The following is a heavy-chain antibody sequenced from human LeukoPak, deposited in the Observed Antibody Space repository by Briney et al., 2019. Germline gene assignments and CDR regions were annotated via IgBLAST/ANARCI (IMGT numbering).Heavy chain of an antibody. Sequence: GGAPRLLCVAAGFTFCSYAMRWGRHAPPGGLGGVSSLRGDGETFYADSVKGRFTLSRDDSRNMVYLHLNNLRVEDTAVYYCAKASWVSTADAVLWGQGTVVTGS. V-gene: IGHV3-23*01. J-gene: IGHJ4*02. CDR1: GFTFCSYA. CDR2: LRGDGET. CDR3: AKASWVSTADAVL. D-gene: IGHD3-16*01.